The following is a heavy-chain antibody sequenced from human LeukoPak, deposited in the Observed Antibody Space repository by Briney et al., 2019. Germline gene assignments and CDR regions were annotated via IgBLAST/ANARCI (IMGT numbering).Heavy chain of an antibody. Sequence: GASVKVSCKASGGTFSSYAISWVRQAPGQGLEWMGGIIPIFGTANYAQKFQGRVTITADESTSTAYMELSSLRSEDTAVYYCALAVVTPGWFDPWGQGTLVTVSS. CDR2: IIPIFGTA. J-gene: IGHJ5*02. CDR3: ALAVVTPGWFDP. V-gene: IGHV1-69*13. CDR1: GGTFSSYA. D-gene: IGHD4-23*01.